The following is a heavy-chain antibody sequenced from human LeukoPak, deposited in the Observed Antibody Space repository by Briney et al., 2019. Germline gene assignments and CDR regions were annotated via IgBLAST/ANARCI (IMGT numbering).Heavy chain of an antibody. CDR3: ARVPRGEWLVWYFDY. V-gene: IGHV3-21*01. CDR1: GFTFSSYS. CDR2: ISSSSYI. D-gene: IGHD6-19*01. Sequence: PGGSLRLSCAASGFTFSSYSMNWVRQAPGKGLEWVSSISSSSYIYYADSVKGRFTISRDNAKNSLYLQMNSLRAEDTAVYYCARVPRGEWLVWYFDYWGQGTLVTVSS. J-gene: IGHJ4*02.